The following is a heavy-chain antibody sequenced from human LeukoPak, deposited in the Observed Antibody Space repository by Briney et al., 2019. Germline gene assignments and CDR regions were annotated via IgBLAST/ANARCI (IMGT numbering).Heavy chain of an antibody. V-gene: IGHV6-1*01. Sequence: SQTLSLTCAISGDSVSSDTTAWNWIRQSPSRGLEWLGRTYYRSKWYNDYAVSVKSRITINPDTSKNQFSLQLNSVTPEDTAVYYCARSPMIVVVITSPIYYYYGMDVWGQGTTVTVSS. CDR3: ARSPMIVVVITSPIYYYYGMDV. CDR2: TYYRSKWYN. J-gene: IGHJ6*02. CDR1: GDSVSSDTTA. D-gene: IGHD3-22*01.